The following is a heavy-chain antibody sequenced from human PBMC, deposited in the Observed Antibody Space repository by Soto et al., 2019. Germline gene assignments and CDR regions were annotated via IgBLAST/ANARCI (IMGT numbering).Heavy chain of an antibody. J-gene: IGHJ4*02. CDR2: ISGSGGST. CDR1: GFPFSTYA. V-gene: IGHV3-23*01. CDR3: AKSGGPSYSGSGTYLDY. Sequence: EVQLLESGGGLEQPGGSLRLSCAASGFPFSTYAMSWVRQAPGKGLEWVSTISGSGGSTYYADSVKGRFTISRDNSKNTLYLQMNSLRAEDTAVYYCAKSGGPSYSGSGTYLDYWGQGTLVTVSS. D-gene: IGHD3-10*01.